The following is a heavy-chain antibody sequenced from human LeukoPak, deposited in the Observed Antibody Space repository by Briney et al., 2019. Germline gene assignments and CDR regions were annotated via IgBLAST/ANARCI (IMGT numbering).Heavy chain of an antibody. CDR3: ARDVSFEQLGNWFDP. J-gene: IGHJ5*02. CDR2: IYTSGST. V-gene: IGHV4-4*07. CDR1: AGSISSYY. Sequence: SETLSLTCTVSAGSISSYYWSWIRQPAGKGLEWIGRIYTSGSTNYNPSLKSRVTMSVDTSKNQFSLKLSSVTAADTAVYCCARDVSFEQLGNWFDPWGQGTLVTVS. D-gene: IGHD6-13*01.